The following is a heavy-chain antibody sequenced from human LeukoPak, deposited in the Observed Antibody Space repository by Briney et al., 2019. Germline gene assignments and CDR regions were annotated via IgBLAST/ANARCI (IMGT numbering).Heavy chain of an antibody. J-gene: IGHJ4*02. CDR2: ISYDGSNK. D-gene: IGHD5-24*01. CDR3: ARGSLGLQLDY. V-gene: IGHV3-30-3*01. CDR1: GFTFSSYA. Sequence: GRSLRLSCAASGFTFSSYAMHWVRQAPGKGLEWVAVISYDGSNKYYADSVKGRFTISRDNSKNTLYLQMNSLRAEDTAVYYCARGSLGLQLDYWGQGTLVTVSS.